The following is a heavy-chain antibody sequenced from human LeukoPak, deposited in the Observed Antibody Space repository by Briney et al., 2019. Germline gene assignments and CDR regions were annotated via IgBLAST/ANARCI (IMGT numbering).Heavy chain of an antibody. J-gene: IGHJ4*02. CDR2: ISWDDGST. Sequence: GGSLRLSCAASGFTFNDYAMHWVRQAPGKGLEWVSLISWDDGSTYYADSVKGRFTISRDNSKSTLYLQMNTLRAEDTAVYYCASYYDTSGHYVDYWGQGTLVTVSS. V-gene: IGHV3-43D*03. D-gene: IGHD3-22*01. CDR3: ASYYDTSGHYVDY. CDR1: GFTFNDYA.